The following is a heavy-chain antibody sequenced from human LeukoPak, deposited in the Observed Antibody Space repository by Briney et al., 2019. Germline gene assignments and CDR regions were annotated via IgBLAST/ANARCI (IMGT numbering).Heavy chain of an antibody. J-gene: IGHJ5*02. CDR1: VGTFSSYA. CDR2: IIPIFGTA. D-gene: IGHD3-9*01. CDR3: ARDRYDILTGYYQLNWFDP. Sequence: SVKVSCKASVGTFSSYAISWVRQPPGQGLEWMGGIIPIFGTANYAHKFQGRVTITTDESTSTAYMELSSLRSEDTAVYYCARDRYDILTGYYQLNWFDPWGQGTLVTVSS. V-gene: IGHV1-69*05.